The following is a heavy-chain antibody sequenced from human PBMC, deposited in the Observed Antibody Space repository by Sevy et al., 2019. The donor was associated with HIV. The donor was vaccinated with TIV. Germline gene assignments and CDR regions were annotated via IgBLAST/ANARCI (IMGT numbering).Heavy chain of an antibody. CDR1: GFAFRDSA. CDR2: ISHGGSYE. V-gene: IGHV3-30-3*01. D-gene: IGHD4-17*01. Sequence: GESLRLSCEASGFAFRDSAIHWVRQSPGKGLEWVALISHGGSYEYYVDSVKGRFTVSSDRSKNILYLQMDSLRAEDTAVYYCARMVSGGLRWELIKENAFDIWGQGTAVTVSS. CDR3: ARMVSGGLRWELIKENAFDI. J-gene: IGHJ3*02.